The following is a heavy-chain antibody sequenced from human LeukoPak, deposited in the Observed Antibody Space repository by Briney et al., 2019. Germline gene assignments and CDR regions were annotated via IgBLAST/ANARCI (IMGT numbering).Heavy chain of an antibody. CDR2: IYYSGST. J-gene: IGHJ4*02. CDR1: GGSISSGDYY. Sequence: PSETLSLTCTVSGGSISSGDYYWSWVRQPPGKGLEWIGYIYYSGSTYYNPSLKRRVTISLDTFKNQFSLKLRYVTAADTAVYYCASHCIGGSCYSTSTFDYWGQGTRVTVSS. D-gene: IGHD2-15*01. V-gene: IGHV4-30-4*01. CDR3: ASHCIGGSCYSTSTFDY.